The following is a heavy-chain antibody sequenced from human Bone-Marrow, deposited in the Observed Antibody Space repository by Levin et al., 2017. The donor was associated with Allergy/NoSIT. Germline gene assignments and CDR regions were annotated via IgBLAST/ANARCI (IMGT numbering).Heavy chain of an antibody. CDR2: ISPNSGVT. CDR1: GYDFIHYY. J-gene: IGHJ4*02. CDR3: AKVGDYGDTLPDS. V-gene: IGHV1-2*02. Sequence: PGGSLRLSCKTSGYDFIHYYIHWVRQAPGQGLEWMGWISPNSGVTDYAQKFQGRVTMTRDTSDSAVYMVLSSLTSADTAVYFCAKVGDYGDTLPDSWGQGTLVSVSS. D-gene: IGHD4-17*01.